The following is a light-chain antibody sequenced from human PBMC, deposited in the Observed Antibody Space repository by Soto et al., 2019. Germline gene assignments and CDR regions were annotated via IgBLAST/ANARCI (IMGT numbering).Light chain of an antibody. CDR1: SSNIGSNF. CDR3: ATWDDSLNAWV. J-gene: IGLJ3*02. Sequence: QSGLTQPPSASGTPGQRVTISCSGTSSNIGSNFVYWYQQLPGTAPKLLIHSSSQRPSGVPDRFSGSKSGTSASLAISGLRSDDEAGYYCATWDDSLNAWVFGGGTQLTVL. CDR2: SSS. V-gene: IGLV1-47*01.